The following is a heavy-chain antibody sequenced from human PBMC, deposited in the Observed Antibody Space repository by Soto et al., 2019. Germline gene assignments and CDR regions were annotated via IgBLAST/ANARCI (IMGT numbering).Heavy chain of an antibody. Sequence: QVQLVESGGGVVQPGRSLRLSCAASGFTFSSYGMHWVRQAPGKGLEWVAVIWYDGSNKYYADSVKGQFTISRDNSKNTLYLQMNSLRAEDTAVYYCARDAPDAFDIWDQGTMVTVSS. J-gene: IGHJ3*02. CDR2: IWYDGSNK. CDR1: GFTFSSYG. CDR3: ARDAPDAFDI. V-gene: IGHV3-33*01.